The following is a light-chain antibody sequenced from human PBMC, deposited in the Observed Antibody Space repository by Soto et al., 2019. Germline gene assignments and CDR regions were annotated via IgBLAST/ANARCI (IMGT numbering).Light chain of an antibody. Sequence: EIVMTQSPATLSVSPGERATLSCRASQSVSSNLAWYQQRPGQAPRLLIYGASTRATGIPARLSGSGSGTKFTLTISSLQSEDFAVYYCQQHKNWPFTFGQGTKLEIK. CDR1: QSVSSN. CDR2: GAS. J-gene: IGKJ2*01. CDR3: QQHKNWPFT. V-gene: IGKV3-15*01.